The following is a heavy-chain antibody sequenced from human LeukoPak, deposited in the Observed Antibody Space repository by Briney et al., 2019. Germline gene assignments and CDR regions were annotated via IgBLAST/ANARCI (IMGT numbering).Heavy chain of an antibody. CDR1: GGSISSYY. Sequence: SETLSLTCTVSGGSISSYYWSWIRQPPGKGLEWIGYIYYSGSTNYNPSLKSRVTISVDTSKNQFSLKPSSVTAADTAVYYCARDLRGMDVWGQGTTVTVSS. J-gene: IGHJ6*02. V-gene: IGHV4-59*01. CDR3: ARDLRGMDV. CDR2: IYYSGST.